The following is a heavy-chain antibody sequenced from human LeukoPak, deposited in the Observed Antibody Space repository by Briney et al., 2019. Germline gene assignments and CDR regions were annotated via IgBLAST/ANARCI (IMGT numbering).Heavy chain of an antibody. J-gene: IGHJ3*02. CDR1: GGTFSSYA. CDR2: IIPILGIA. V-gene: IGHV1-69*04. D-gene: IGHD3-22*01. CDR3: ARGPDYYDSSGYLAFDI. Sequence: SVKVSCKASGGTFSSYAISWVRQAPGQGLEWMGRIIPILGIANYAQKSQGRVTITADKSTSTAYMELSSLRSEDTAVYYCARGPDYYDSSGYLAFDIWGQGTMVTVSS.